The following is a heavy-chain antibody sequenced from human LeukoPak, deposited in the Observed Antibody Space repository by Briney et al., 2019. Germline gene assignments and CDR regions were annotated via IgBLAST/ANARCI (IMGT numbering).Heavy chain of an antibody. CDR3: ARQSSSWYGPGVAFDI. CDR2: IYTSGST. D-gene: IGHD6-13*01. Sequence: SETLSLTCTVSGGSISSYYWSWIRQPAGKGLEWIGRIYTSGSTNYHPSLKSRVTMSVDTSKNQFSLKLSSVTAADTAVYYCARQSSSWYGPGVAFDIWGQGTMVTVSS. V-gene: IGHV4-4*07. J-gene: IGHJ3*02. CDR1: GGSISSYY.